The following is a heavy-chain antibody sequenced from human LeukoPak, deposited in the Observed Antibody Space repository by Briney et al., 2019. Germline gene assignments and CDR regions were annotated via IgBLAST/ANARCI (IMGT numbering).Heavy chain of an antibody. CDR2: IYSTGNT. J-gene: IGHJ3*02. V-gene: IGHV3-53*01. D-gene: IGHD1-26*01. CDR1: GFTFNTYT. Sequence: GGSLRLSCAASGFTFNTYTMNWVRQAPGKGLEWVSLIYSTGNTYFADSVKGRFTLSRDNSKNTLYLQMNSLKTVDTAVYYCARAFGGSYHIFAFDIWGQGTMVTVSS. CDR3: ARAFGGSYHIFAFDI.